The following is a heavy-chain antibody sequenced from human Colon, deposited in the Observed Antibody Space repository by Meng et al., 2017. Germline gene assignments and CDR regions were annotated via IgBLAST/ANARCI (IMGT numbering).Heavy chain of an antibody. Sequence: QVHRHGSGPGLWKPSGPLSLTCAFSGGSISSTNWGSWIRQPPGKGLEWIGEISQSGSSNYNPSLKSRVTMSLDKFKNHFFLNLSSVSAADTAVYYCAREDGSIGFTPAGQWGQGTLVTVSS. J-gene: IGHJ1*01. CDR1: GGSISSTNW. V-gene: IGHV4-4*02. CDR2: ISQSGSS. D-gene: IGHD1-26*01. CDR3: AREDGSIGFTPAGQ.